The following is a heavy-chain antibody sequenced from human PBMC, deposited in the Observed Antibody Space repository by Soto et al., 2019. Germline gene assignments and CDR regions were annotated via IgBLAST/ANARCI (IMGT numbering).Heavy chain of an antibody. CDR1: GFTFSSYS. D-gene: IGHD3-10*01. CDR3: ASGADYFDY. V-gene: IGHV3-21*01. Sequence: GGSLRLSCAASGFTFSSYSMNWVRQAPGKGLEWVSSISSSSSYIYYAHSVKGRFTISRDNAKNSLYLQMNSLRAEDTAVYYCASGADYFDYWGQGTLVTVSS. J-gene: IGHJ4*02. CDR2: ISSSSSYI.